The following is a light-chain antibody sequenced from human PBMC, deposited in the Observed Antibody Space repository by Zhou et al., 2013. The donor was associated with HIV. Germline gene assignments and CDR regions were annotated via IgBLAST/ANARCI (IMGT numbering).Light chain of an antibody. V-gene: IGKV3-11*01. J-gene: IGKJ2*01. CDR1: QNVRNY. CDR3: QHRSNWPPT. CDR2: DAS. Sequence: ETVLTQSPATLSLSPGDRATLSCRASQNVRNYLAWYQHKPGQAPRLLIYDASNRAAGIPARFSGSGSGTDFTLTISSLEPEDFAVYYCQHRSNWPPTFGQGTKVEIK.